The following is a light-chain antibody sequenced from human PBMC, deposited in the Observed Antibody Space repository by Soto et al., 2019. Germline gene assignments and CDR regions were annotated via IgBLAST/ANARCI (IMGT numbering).Light chain of an antibody. Sequence: PGERATLSCRASQSISSNLAWYQQRPGQAPRLLVYGASTRATGIPARFSGSGSGTEFTLTISSLQSEDFAVYYCQQYDSWPPLFTFGPGTKVDLK. J-gene: IGKJ3*01. CDR2: GAS. CDR1: QSISSN. V-gene: IGKV3-15*01. CDR3: QQYDSWPPLFT.